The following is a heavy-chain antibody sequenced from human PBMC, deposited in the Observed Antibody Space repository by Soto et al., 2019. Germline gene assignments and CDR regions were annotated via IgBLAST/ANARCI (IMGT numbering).Heavy chain of an antibody. D-gene: IGHD6-6*01. Sequence: PGGSLRLSCAASRFTLSSYSMSWVRQAPGKGLEWVSSISSSSYIYYADSVKGRFTISRDNAKNSLYLQMNSLRAEDTAVYYCARDIAARNFYYYGMDVWGQGTTVTVSS. CDR1: RFTLSSYS. CDR3: ARDIAARNFYYYGMDV. V-gene: IGHV3-21*01. CDR2: ISSSSYI. J-gene: IGHJ6*02.